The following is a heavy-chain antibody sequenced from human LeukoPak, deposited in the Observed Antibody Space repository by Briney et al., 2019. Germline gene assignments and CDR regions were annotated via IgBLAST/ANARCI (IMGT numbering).Heavy chain of an antibody. CDR2: ISGSGGST. V-gene: IGHV3-23*01. CDR1: GFTFDDYG. J-gene: IGHJ4*02. D-gene: IGHD3-9*01. Sequence: GGSLRLSCAASGFTFDDYGMSWVRQAPGKGLEWVSAISGSGGSTYYADSVKGRFTISRDDSKNTLYLQMNSLRAEDTAVYYRAKEYDILTGHPSWGQGTLVTVSS. CDR3: AKEYDILTGHPS.